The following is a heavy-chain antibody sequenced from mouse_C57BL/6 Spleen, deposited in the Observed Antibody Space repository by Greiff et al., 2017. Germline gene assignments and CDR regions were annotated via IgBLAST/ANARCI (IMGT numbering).Heavy chain of an antibody. D-gene: IGHD2-4*01. Sequence: VQLQQSGAELVRPGASVKLSCKASGYTFTDYYINWVKQRPGQGLEWIARIYPGSGNTYYNEKFKGKATLTAEKSSSTAYMQLSSLTSEDSAVYFCAREGDYDYSWFAYWGQGTLVTVSA. J-gene: IGHJ3*01. CDR2: IYPGSGNT. CDR1: GYTFTDYY. V-gene: IGHV1-76*01. CDR3: AREGDYDYSWFAY.